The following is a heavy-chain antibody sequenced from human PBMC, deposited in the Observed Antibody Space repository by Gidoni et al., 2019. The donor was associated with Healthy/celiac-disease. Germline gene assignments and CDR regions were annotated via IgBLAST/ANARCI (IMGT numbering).Heavy chain of an antibody. Sequence: VQLLQSGAAANKPVYSATVSFKASGRTFSSYAISWVRQAPGQGLEWVGGIITIFGTANYAQKCQGRVTITADKSTSTAYMELSSLRSEDTAVYYCATESPWIQLRDWFDPWGQGTLVTVSS. CDR1: GRTFSSYA. CDR2: IITIFGTA. D-gene: IGHD5-18*01. V-gene: IGHV1-69*06. CDR3: ATESPWIQLRDWFDP. J-gene: IGHJ5*02.